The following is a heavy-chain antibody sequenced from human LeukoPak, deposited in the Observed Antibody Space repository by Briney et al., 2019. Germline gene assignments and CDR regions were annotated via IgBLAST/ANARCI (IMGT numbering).Heavy chain of an antibody. D-gene: IGHD3-22*01. CDR3: ARGRIDYFDSSGYSGYFDY. CDR1: GFIFSSYA. Sequence: PGGSLRLSCAASGFIFSSYAMSWVRQAPGKGLEWIGSIYHSGSTYYNPSLKSRVTISVDTSQNQFSLKLSSVTAADTAVYYCARGRIDYFDSSGYSGYFDYWGQGTLVTVSS. V-gene: IGHV4-38-2*01. CDR2: IYHSGST. J-gene: IGHJ4*02.